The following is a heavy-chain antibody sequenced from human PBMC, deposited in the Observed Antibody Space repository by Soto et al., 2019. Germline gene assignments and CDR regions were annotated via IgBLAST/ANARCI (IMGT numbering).Heavy chain of an antibody. Sequence: SVKVSCKSSGGTFSSYAISWVRQAPGQGLEWMGGIIPIFGTANYAQKFQGRVTITADESTSTAYMELSSLRSEETAVYYCARGYDILTGYYAYYYCMVVSGPGTTVTDS. CDR1: GGTFSSYA. D-gene: IGHD3-9*01. CDR2: IIPIFGTA. V-gene: IGHV1-69*13. J-gene: IGHJ6*02. CDR3: ARGYDILTGYYAYYYCMVV.